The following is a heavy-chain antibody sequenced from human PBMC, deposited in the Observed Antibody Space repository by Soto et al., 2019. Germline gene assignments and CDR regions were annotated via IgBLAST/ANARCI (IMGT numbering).Heavy chain of an antibody. CDR2: IYYSGST. V-gene: IGHV4-59*01. CDR3: ARTMHYYGSGSFWEPVGWFDP. CDR1: GGSISSYY. Sequence: SETLSLTCTVSGGSISSYYWSWIRQPPGKGLEWIGYIYYSGSTNYNPSLKSRVTISVDTSKNQFSLKLSSVTAAETAVYYCARTMHYYGSGSFWEPVGWFDPWGQGTLVTVSS. D-gene: IGHD3-10*01. J-gene: IGHJ5*02.